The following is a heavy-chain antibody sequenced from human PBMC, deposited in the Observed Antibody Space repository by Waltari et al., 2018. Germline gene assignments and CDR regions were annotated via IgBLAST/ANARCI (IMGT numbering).Heavy chain of an antibody. J-gene: IGHJ4*02. D-gene: IGHD3-22*01. CDR1: RGTFSSYA. Sequence: QVQLVQSGAEVKKPGSSVKVSCKASRGTFSSYAISCVPHAPGQGLEWMGRIIPILGIANYAQKFQGRVTITADKSTSTAYMELSSLRSEDTAVYYCARDLDYYDSSGYYPPFDYWGQGTLVTVSS. CDR3: ARDLDYYDSSGYYPPFDY. CDR2: IIPILGIA. V-gene: IGHV1-69*09.